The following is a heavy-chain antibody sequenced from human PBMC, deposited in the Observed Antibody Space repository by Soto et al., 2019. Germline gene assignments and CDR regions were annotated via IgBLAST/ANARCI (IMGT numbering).Heavy chain of an antibody. CDR2: ISSGSGTI. CDR1: AFTLSRYS. Sequence: EVQLVESGGGLVQPGGSLRLSCAASAFTLSRYSMNWVRQAPGKGLEWISYISSGSGTIYYADSVKGRFTISRDNAKNSLYLQMNSLRDEDTAVYDCASDTFANWNFYYYGIDVWGQGTTVTVSS. V-gene: IGHV3-48*02. D-gene: IGHD1-20*01. CDR3: ASDTFANWNFYYYGIDV. J-gene: IGHJ6*02.